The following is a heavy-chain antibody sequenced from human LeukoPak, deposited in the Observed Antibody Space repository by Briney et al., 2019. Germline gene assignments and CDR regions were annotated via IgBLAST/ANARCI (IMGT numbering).Heavy chain of an antibody. J-gene: IGHJ5*02. CDR2: INHSGST. Sequence: SETLSLTCAVYGGSFSGYYWGWIRQPPGKGLEWIGEINHSGSTNYNPSLKSRVTISVDTSKNQFSLKLSSVTAADTAVYYCARGRVLLWFGELLSNWFDPWGQGTLVTVSS. D-gene: IGHD3-10*01. V-gene: IGHV4-34*01. CDR3: ARGRVLLWFGELLSNWFDP. CDR1: GGSFSGYY.